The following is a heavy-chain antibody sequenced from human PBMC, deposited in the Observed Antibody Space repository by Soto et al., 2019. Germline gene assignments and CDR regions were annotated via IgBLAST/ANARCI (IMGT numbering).Heavy chain of an antibody. CDR2: FYYSENT. CDR3: AKLAGYCSGNSCHGDYAMDV. CDR1: GGSISSTSYS. V-gene: IGHV4-39*01. J-gene: IGHJ6*02. D-gene: IGHD2-2*01. Sequence: SETLSLTCSVSGGSISSTSYSWGWIRQPPGKCLECIGTFYYSENTYYNPSLKSRVTISVDTSKNQFSLKLSSVTAADTAVYYCAKLAGYCSGNSCHGDYAMDVWGQGTTVT.